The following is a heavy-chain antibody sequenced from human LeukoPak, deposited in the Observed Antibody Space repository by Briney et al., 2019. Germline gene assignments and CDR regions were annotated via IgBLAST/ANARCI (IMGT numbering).Heavy chain of an antibody. J-gene: IGHJ5*02. CDR1: GFTFSSYA. Sequence: GGSLRLSCVASGFTFSSYAMSWVRQAPGKGLEWVSAISGSGGSTYYADSVKGRFTISRDNSKNTLYLQMNSLRAEDTAVYYCASLAAAGTGFDPWGQGTLATVSS. CDR3: ASLAAAGTGFDP. V-gene: IGHV3-23*01. CDR2: ISGSGGST. D-gene: IGHD6-13*01.